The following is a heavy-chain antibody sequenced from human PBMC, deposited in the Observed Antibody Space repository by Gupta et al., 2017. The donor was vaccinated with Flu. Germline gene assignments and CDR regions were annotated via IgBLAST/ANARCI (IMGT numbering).Heavy chain of an antibody. CDR3: VHGELRFFNWLRHSFDH. CDR2: IYWGDDK. V-gene: IGHV2-5*02. CDR1: GFSLNTAGVG. D-gene: IGHD3-3*01. Sequence: QITLKESGPTLVKPTQTLTLTCTFSGFSLNTAGVGVGWIRQPPGKALEFLALIYWGDDKRYNTSLQDRLTIYRETSENQVVFTMTNMDPQDTATYYCVHGELRFFNWLRHSFDHWGQGILVTVSS. J-gene: IGHJ4*02.